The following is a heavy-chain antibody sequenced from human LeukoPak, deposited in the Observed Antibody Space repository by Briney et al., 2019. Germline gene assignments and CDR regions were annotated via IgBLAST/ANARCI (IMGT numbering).Heavy chain of an antibody. Sequence: GGSLRLSCAASGFTFSSYGMHWVRQAPGKGLEWVAVIWYDGSNKYYADSVKGRFTISRDNSKNTLYLQMGSLRAEDTAVYYCAKDYGSGSYYTLYYWGQGTLVTVSS. CDR3: AKDYGSGSYYTLYY. CDR1: GFTFSSYG. CDR2: IWYDGSNK. J-gene: IGHJ4*02. D-gene: IGHD3-10*01. V-gene: IGHV3-33*06.